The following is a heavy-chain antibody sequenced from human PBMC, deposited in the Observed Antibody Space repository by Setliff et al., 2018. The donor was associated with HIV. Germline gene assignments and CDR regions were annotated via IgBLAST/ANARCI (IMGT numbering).Heavy chain of an antibody. J-gene: IGHJ6*03. Sequence: GASVKVSCKASGYTFTSYGISWVRQAPGQGLEWMGWISAYNGNTNYAQKLQGRVTMTTDTSTSTAYMELSSLRSEDTAVYYCARGLAVAGKSYYDYYYMDVWGKGTTVTVSS. D-gene: IGHD6-19*01. CDR2: ISAYNGNT. V-gene: IGHV1-18*01. CDR1: GYTFTSYG. CDR3: ARGLAVAGKSYYDYYYMDV.